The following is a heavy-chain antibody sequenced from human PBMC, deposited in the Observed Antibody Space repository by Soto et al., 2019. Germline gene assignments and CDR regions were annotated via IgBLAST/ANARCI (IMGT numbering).Heavy chain of an antibody. D-gene: IGHD2-15*01. V-gene: IGHV5-51*01. CDR3: ARLHKPLLYYPPYYGMDV. J-gene: IGHJ6*02. Sequence: GESLKISCKGSGYSFTSYWIGWVRQMPGKGLEWMGIIYPGDSDTRYSPSFQGQVTISADKSISTAYLQWSSLKASDTAMYYCARLHKPLLYYPPYYGMDVWGQGTTVTVSS. CDR1: GYSFTSYW. CDR2: IYPGDSDT.